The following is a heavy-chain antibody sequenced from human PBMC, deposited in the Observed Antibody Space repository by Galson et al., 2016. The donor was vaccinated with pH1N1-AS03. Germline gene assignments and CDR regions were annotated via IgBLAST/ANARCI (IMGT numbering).Heavy chain of an antibody. CDR1: GFTFSNYW. CDR3: TRDKPLVAVAGSLFDP. V-gene: IGHV3-7*01. Sequence: SLRLSCAASGFTFSNYWMSWVRQAPGKGLAWVAIIKQDGGEKYYVDSVKGRFTISRDNAKNSLYLQMNSRGAEDTAVYYCTRDKPLVAVAGSLFDPWGQGALVIVSS. D-gene: IGHD6-19*01. J-gene: IGHJ5*02. CDR2: IKQDGGEK.